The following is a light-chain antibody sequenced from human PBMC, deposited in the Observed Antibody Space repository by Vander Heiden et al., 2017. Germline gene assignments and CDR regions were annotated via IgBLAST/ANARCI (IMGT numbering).Light chain of an antibody. CDR2: EVS. J-gene: IGLJ3*02. CDR1: SSDVGSYNL. V-gene: IGLV2-23*02. CDR3: CSYAGSSTPWV. Sequence: CTGTSSDVGSYNLVSWYQQHPGKAPKLMIYEVSKRPSGVSNRFSGSKSGNTASLTISGLQAEDEADYYCCSYAGSSTPWVFGGGTKLAVL.